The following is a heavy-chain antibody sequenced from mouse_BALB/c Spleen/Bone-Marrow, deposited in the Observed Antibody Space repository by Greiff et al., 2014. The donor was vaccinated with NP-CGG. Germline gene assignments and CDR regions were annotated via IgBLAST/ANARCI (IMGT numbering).Heavy chain of an antibody. D-gene: IGHD2-13*01. CDR2: INPGSGGT. V-gene: IGHV1-54*01. CDR3: ARRDYSFAY. J-gene: IGHJ3*01. CDR1: GYAFTNYL. Sequence: QVQLQQSGAELVRPGTSVKVSCKASGYAFTNYLIEWVKQRPGQGLEWIGVINPGSGGTNYNEKFKGKATLTADKSSSTAYMQLSSLTSDDSAVYFCARRDYSFAYSGQGTLVTVSA.